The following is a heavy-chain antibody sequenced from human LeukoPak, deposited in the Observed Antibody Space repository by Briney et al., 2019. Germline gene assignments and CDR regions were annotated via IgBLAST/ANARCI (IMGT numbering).Heavy chain of an antibody. J-gene: IGHJ2*01. CDR1: GGSISTYY. CDR3: ARVGPWCFDL. Sequence: SETLSLTCSVSGGSISTYYWSWIRQPPGKGLEWIGYIDYSGSTNYNPSLKRRVTISVDTSKNHFSLKLSSVTAADTAVYYCARVGPWCFDLWGRGTLVTVSS. CDR2: IDYSGST. V-gene: IGHV4-59*01.